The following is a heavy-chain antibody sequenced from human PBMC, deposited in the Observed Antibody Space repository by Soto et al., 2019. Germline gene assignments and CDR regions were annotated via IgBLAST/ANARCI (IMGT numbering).Heavy chain of an antibody. CDR2: ISAYNGNT. CDR1: GYTFTSYG. D-gene: IGHD6-19*01. CDR3: AIERHRSGWYYRDDFDS. V-gene: IGHV1-18*01. Sequence: ASVKVSCKASGYTFTSYGISWVRQAPLQVLEWMVCISAYNGNTNYAQKLQGRVTMTTDTSTSTAYMELRSLRSDETAVYYCAIERHRSGWYYRDDFDSWGKVTMVTVSS. J-gene: IGHJ3*02.